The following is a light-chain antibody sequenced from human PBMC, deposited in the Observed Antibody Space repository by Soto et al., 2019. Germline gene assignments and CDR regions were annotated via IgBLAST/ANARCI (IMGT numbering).Light chain of an antibody. CDR1: QAIGNH. Sequence: DIQMTQSPSALSASVGDTVTVTCRASQAIGNHLAWFQQQPGKVPQRLIFSVSTLQIGAPSRFSGSGSETDFTLTITNLQPEDFASYFCLQPYTYPPTFGGGT. CDR3: LQPYTYPPT. V-gene: IGKV1-17*03. CDR2: SVS. J-gene: IGKJ4*01.